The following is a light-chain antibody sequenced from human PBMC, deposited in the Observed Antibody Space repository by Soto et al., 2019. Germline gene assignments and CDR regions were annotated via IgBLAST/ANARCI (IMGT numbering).Light chain of an antibody. CDR3: QQLNSDPLT. CDR2: AAS. CDR1: RGMSSY. V-gene: IGKV1-9*01. Sequence: DIQLTQSPSFLSASVGDRVTITCRASRGMSSYLDWYQQKPGKAPKLLIYAASTLQSGVPSRFSGSGSETEFTLTISSLQPEDVATYYCQQLNSDPLTFGGGTKVEIK. J-gene: IGKJ4*01.